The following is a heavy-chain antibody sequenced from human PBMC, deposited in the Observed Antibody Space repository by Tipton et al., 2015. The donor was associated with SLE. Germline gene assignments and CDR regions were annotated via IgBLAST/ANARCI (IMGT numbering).Heavy chain of an antibody. CDR2: IDPSDSYT. V-gene: IGHV5-10-1*01. CDR1: GYSFTSYW. Sequence: QLVQSGAEVKKPGESLRISCKGSGYSFTSYWISWVRQMPGKGLEWMGRIDPSDSYTNYSPSFQGHVTISADKSISTAYLQWSSLKASDTAMYYCARATVTKNYYYGMDVWGQGTTVSVSS. J-gene: IGHJ6*02. CDR3: ARATVTKNYYYGMDV. D-gene: IGHD4-17*01.